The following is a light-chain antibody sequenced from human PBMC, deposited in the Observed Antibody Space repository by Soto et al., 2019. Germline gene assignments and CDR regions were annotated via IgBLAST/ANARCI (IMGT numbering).Light chain of an antibody. Sequence: QSGLTQPPAVSAAPGRKVTISCSGSGSNIGGSSVSWYQQLRGTAPKLLIYDDNKRPSGIPDRFSGSKSGTSGTLGITGFQTGDEADYYCGSWDSSLSASVCGNGTKVTVL. J-gene: IGLJ1*01. CDR3: GSWDSSLSASV. CDR2: DDN. V-gene: IGLV1-51*01. CDR1: GSNIGGSS.